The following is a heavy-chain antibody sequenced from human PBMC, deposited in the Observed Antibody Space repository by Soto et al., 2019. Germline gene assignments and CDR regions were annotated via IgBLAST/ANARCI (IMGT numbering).Heavy chain of an antibody. V-gene: IGHV3-11*06. CDR1: GFTFSDYY. Sequence: LRLSCAASGFTFSDYYMSWIRQAPGKGLEWVSYISSSSSYTNYSDSVKGRFTISRGNAKNSLYLQMNSLRAEDTAVYYCARDSQVQVWASHGCFDIWGQGTMVTVSS. CDR3: ARDSQVQVWASHGCFDI. J-gene: IGHJ3*02. D-gene: IGHD3-16*01. CDR2: ISSSSSYT.